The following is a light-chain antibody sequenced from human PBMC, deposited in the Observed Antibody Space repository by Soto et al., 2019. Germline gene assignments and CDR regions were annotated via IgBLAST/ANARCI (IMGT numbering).Light chain of an antibody. CDR3: QQLDSNPPWT. CDR1: QTIDNY. V-gene: IGKV1-9*01. Sequence: IQLTQSPSSLSASVGDTVTISCRASQTIDNYLAWYQQYPGRAPKLLIYLASTLQSGVPSRFSGSGSGTDFKLTIISLQPEDFATYYCQQLDSNPPWTFGQGTRVEIK. CDR2: LAS. J-gene: IGKJ1*01.